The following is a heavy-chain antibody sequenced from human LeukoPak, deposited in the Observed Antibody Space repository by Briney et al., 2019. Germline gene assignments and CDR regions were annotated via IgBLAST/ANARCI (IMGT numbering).Heavy chain of an antibody. CDR3: ARYGLGAHAFDI. V-gene: IGHV3-66*01. J-gene: IGHJ3*02. D-gene: IGHD3/OR15-3a*01. Sequence: GGSLRLSCAASGFTVSSNYMNWVRQAPGKGLEWVSVVYSGGSTYYADSVKGRFTISRDNSKNTLYLQMNSLRAEDTAVYYCARYGLGAHAFDIWGQGTMVTVSS. CDR2: VYSGGST. CDR1: GFTVSSNY.